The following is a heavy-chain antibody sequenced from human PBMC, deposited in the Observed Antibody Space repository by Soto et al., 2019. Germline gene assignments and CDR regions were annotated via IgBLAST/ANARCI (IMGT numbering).Heavy chain of an antibody. V-gene: IGHV1-2*02. CDR1: GYTFTSYY. Sequence: ASVKVSCKASGYTFTSYYIHWVRQAPGQGLEWMGWINPITGGTNYAPKLQGRVTMTRDTSITTAYMELSGLRSDDTAVYYCARNYYDSSDRDYLDYWGQGTPVTVSS. CDR2: INPITGGT. J-gene: IGHJ4*02. D-gene: IGHD3-22*01. CDR3: ARNYYDSSDRDYLDY.